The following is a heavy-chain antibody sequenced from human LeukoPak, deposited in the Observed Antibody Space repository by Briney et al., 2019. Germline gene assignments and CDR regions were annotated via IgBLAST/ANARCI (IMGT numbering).Heavy chain of an antibody. J-gene: IGHJ4*02. V-gene: IGHV4-39*01. CDR3: ARREWSLFDY. CDR1: GGSITSFSPTDW. D-gene: IGHD3-3*01. Sequence: SGTLSLTCSVSGGSITSFSPTDWWTWVRQPPGKGLEWIGSIYYSGSTYYNPSLKSRVTISVDTSKNQFSLKLSSVTAADTAVYYCARREWSLFDYWGQGALVTVSS. CDR2: IYYSGST.